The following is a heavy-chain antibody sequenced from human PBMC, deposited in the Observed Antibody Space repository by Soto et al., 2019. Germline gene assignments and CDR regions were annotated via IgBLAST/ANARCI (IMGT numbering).Heavy chain of an antibody. CDR2: IWYDGSNK. CDR1: GFTFSSYG. D-gene: IGHD6-13*01. Sequence: GGSLRLSCAASGFTFSSYGMHWVRQAPGKGLEWVAVIWYDGSNKYYADSVKGRFTISRDNSKNTLYLQMNSLRAEDTAVYYCARDIAAAGTHYYYYGMDVWGQGTTVTVSS. V-gene: IGHV3-33*01. CDR3: ARDIAAAGTHYYYYGMDV. J-gene: IGHJ6*02.